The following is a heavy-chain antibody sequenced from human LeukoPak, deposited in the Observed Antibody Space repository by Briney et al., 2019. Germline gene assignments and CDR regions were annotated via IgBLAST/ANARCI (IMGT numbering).Heavy chain of an antibody. J-gene: IGHJ6*03. CDR2: AYSGVNA. CDR1: GDSMHSYY. V-gene: IGHV4-4*07. Sequence: SETLSLTCTVSGDSMHSYYWTWIRQSPEKGLEWIGRAYSGVNAYYNPSLQSRVTISVDKSNNQFSLDLNSVTAADTALYYCAREKSGTLTRAYYYIDVWGKGITVTVSS. D-gene: IGHD1-26*01. CDR3: AREKSGTLTRAYYYIDV.